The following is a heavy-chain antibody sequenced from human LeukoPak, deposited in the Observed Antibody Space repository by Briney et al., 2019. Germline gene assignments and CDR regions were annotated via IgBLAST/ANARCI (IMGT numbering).Heavy chain of an antibody. V-gene: IGHV4-34*01. D-gene: IGHD1-26*01. J-gene: IGHJ4*02. CDR2: INHSGST. Sequence: SETLSLTCAVYGGSFSGYYWSWIRQPPGKGLEWIGEINHSGSTNYNPSLKSRVTISVDTSKNQFSLKLSSVTAADTAVYYCARGGRSGATKIWGQGTLVTVSS. CDR3: ARGGRSGATKI. CDR1: GGSFSGYY.